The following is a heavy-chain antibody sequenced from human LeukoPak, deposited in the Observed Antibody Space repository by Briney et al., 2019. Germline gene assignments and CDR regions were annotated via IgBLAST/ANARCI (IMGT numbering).Heavy chain of an antibody. CDR3: AKSSYYDSSGYYREYYFDY. D-gene: IGHD3-22*01. CDR2: ISGSGGST. CDR1: GFTFSTCA. Sequence: GSLRLSCAASGFTFSTCAMSWVRQAPGKGLEWVSAISGSGGSTNYADSVKGRVTVSRDNSKSTLYLQMNSLRAEDTAVYYCAKSSYYDSSGYYREYYFDYWGQGTLVTVSS. V-gene: IGHV3-23*01. J-gene: IGHJ4*02.